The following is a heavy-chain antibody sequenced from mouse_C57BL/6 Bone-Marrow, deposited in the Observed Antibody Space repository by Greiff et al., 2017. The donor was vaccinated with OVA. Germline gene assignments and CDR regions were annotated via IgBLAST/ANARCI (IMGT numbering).Heavy chain of an antibody. CDR3: AYDGYLYWYFDV. Sequence: VQLQQPGAELVRPGTSVKLSCKASGYTFTSYWMHWVKQRPGQGLEWIGVIDPSDSYTNYNQKFKGTATLTVDTSSSTAYMQLSSLASEDSAVYYCAYDGYLYWYFDVWGTGTTVTVSS. V-gene: IGHV1-59*01. CDR2: IDPSDSYT. CDR1: GYTFTSYW. D-gene: IGHD2-3*01. J-gene: IGHJ1*03.